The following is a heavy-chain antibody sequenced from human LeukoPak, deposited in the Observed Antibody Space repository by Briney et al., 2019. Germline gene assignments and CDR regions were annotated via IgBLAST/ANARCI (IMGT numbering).Heavy chain of an antibody. Sequence: SETLSLTCTVSGGSISSYYWSWIRQPAGKGLEWIGRIYTSGSTNYNPSLKSRVTMSVDTSKNQFSLKLSSVTAADTAVYYCARAVVVPAAIGEAYYYYMDVWSKGTTVTVSS. CDR1: GGSISSYY. CDR2: IYTSGST. D-gene: IGHD2-2*02. CDR3: ARAVVVPAAIGEAYYYYMDV. V-gene: IGHV4-4*07. J-gene: IGHJ6*03.